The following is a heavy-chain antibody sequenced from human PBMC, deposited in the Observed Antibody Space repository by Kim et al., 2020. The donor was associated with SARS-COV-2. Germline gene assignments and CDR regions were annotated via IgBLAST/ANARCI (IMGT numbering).Heavy chain of an antibody. J-gene: IGHJ4*02. CDR3: ARASPNYYDSSGYSL. D-gene: IGHD3-22*01. V-gene: IGHV3-30*07. Sequence: SVKVRFTIARDNYKNTLYLQMNSLRAEDTAVYYCARASPNYYDSSGYSLWGQGTLVTVSS.